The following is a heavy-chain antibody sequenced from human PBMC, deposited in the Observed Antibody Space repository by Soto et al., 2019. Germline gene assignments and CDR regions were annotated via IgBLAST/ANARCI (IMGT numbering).Heavy chain of an antibody. J-gene: IGHJ4*02. CDR2: ISGSGRST. Sequence: EVQLLESGGDLVQPGGSLRLSCAASGFTFSNYAVSWVRQAPGKGLEWVSAISGSGRSTFYADSVKGRFTISRDNSKNTLYLQMNSLRVEDTAVYYCAKGALGYCHHGICYQHSDYWGQGTLVTVSS. D-gene: IGHD2-8*01. CDR3: AKGALGYCHHGICYQHSDY. CDR1: GFTFSNYA. V-gene: IGHV3-23*01.